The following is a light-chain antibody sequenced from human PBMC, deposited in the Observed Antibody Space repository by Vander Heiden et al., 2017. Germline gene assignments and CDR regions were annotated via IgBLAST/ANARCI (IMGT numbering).Light chain of an antibody. CDR1: QSVSSY. J-gene: IGKJ3*01. Sequence: EIVLTQSQATLSLSPGERATLSCRASQSVSSYLAWYQQKPGQAPRLLIYDASNRATGIPARFSGSGSGTDFTLTISSLEPEDFAVYYCQQHSNWPRFTFGRGTKVDIK. V-gene: IGKV3-11*01. CDR3: QQHSNWPRFT. CDR2: DAS.